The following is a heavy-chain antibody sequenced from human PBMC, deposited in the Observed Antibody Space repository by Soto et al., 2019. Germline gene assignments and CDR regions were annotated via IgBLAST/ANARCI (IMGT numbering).Heavy chain of an antibody. CDR1: GGTFSSYA. V-gene: IGHV1-69*13. CDR2: IIPIFGTA. CDR3: ARVGLDCSGGSCYSLSNYYYYGMDV. D-gene: IGHD2-15*01. J-gene: IGHJ6*02. Sequence: GASVEVSCKASGGTFSSYAISWVRQAPGRGLEWMGGIIPIFGTANYAQKFQGRVTITADESTSTAYMELSSLRSEDTAVYYCARVGLDCSGGSCYSLSNYYYYGMDVWGQGTTVTVSS.